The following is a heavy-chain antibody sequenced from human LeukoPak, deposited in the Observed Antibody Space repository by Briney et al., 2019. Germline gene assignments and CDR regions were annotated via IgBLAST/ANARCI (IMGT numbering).Heavy chain of an antibody. V-gene: IGHV1-2*02. D-gene: IGHD6-19*01. Sequence: ASVKVSCKASGYTFTGYYMHWVRQAPGQGLEWMGWINPNSGGTNYAQKFQGRVTMTRDTSISTAYMELSRLRSDDTAVYYCARDAIPYSSGQNWFDPWGQGTLVTVSS. J-gene: IGHJ5*02. CDR3: ARDAIPYSSGQNWFDP. CDR1: GYTFTGYY. CDR2: INPNSGGT.